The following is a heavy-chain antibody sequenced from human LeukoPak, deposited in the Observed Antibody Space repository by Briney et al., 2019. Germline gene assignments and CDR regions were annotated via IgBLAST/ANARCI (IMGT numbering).Heavy chain of an antibody. CDR3: ARQLGEYSSSWAVPYWYFDL. V-gene: IGHV3-66*04. CDR2: IYSGGST. CDR1: GFTFSSYA. D-gene: IGHD6-13*01. Sequence: PGGSLRLSCAASGFTFSSYAMSWVRQAPGKGLEWVSVIYSGGSTYYAGSVKGRFTISRDNSKNTLYLQMNSLRAEDTAVYYCARQLGEYSSSWAVPYWYFDLWGRGTLVTVSS. J-gene: IGHJ2*01.